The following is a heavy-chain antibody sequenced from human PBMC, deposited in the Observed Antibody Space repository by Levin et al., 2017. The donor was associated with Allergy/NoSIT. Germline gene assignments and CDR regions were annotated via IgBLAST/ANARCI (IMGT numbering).Heavy chain of an antibody. CDR2: INHLGSA. Sequence: SETLSLTCAVSGGSLSGYYWTWIRQPPGKGLEWIGEINHLGSAAYNPSLNSRVTLSVDTSKNQFSLIVISVTAADTAVYFCARLAGFSRGWYLPYWGQGTLVTVSS. V-gene: IGHV4-34*01. CDR3: ARLAGFSRGWYLPY. CDR1: GGSLSGYY. J-gene: IGHJ4*02. D-gene: IGHD6-19*01.